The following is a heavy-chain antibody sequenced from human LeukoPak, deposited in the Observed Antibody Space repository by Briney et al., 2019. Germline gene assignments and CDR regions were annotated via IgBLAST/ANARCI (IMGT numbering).Heavy chain of an antibody. CDR1: GFTFSSYA. Sequence: GGSLRLSCAASGFTFSSYAMSWVRQAPGKGLEWVSAISGSGGSTYYADSVKDRFTISRDNSKNTLYLQMNSLRAEDTAVYYSAKERGSSWYSIDYWGQGTLVTVSS. CDR3: AKERGSSWYSIDY. CDR2: ISGSGGST. V-gene: IGHV3-23*01. D-gene: IGHD6-13*01. J-gene: IGHJ4*02.